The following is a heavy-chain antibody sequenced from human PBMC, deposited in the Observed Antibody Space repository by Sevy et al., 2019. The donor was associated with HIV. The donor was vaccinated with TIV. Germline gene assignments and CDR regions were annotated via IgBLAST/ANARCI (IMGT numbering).Heavy chain of an antibody. CDR1: GGSLSSGSYY. CDR2: ISYIGST. J-gene: IGHJ4*02. Sequence: SETLSRTCTVSGGSLSSGSYYWSWIRQPPGKGLEWIGYISYIGSTNYNPSLKSRVTISVDTFKNQLSLRLTSVTAADTAVYYCVRDRIAAAGGYFDNWGQGTLVTVSS. CDR3: VRDRIAAAGGYFDN. D-gene: IGHD6-13*01. V-gene: IGHV4-61*01.